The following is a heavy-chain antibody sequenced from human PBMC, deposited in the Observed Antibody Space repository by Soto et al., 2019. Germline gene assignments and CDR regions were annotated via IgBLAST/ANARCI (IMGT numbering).Heavy chain of an antibody. Sequence: PGGSLRLSCAASGFTFNDHYMDWVRQAPGKGLEWVGRTRNKANSYTTEYAASVKGRFTISRDDSKNSLYLQMNSLKTEDTAVYYCASHLRNGYDSSGYWYYGMDVWGQGTKVTVSS. CDR1: GFTFNDHY. J-gene: IGHJ6*02. D-gene: IGHD3-22*01. V-gene: IGHV3-72*01. CDR2: TRNKANSYTT. CDR3: ASHLRNGYDSSGYWYYGMDV.